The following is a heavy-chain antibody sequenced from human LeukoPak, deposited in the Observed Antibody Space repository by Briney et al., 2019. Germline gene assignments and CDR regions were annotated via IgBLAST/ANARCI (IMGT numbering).Heavy chain of an antibody. CDR1: GFTVSSNY. V-gene: IGHV3-53*05. J-gene: IGHJ5*02. Sequence: GGSLRLSCAASGFTVSSNYMSWVRQAPGKGLEWVSVIYSGGSTYYADSVKGRFTISRDNCKNTLYLQMNSLRAEDTAVYYCARAGGGSYRYNWFDPWGQGTLVTVSS. D-gene: IGHD1-26*01. CDR3: ARAGGGSYRYNWFDP. CDR2: IYSGGST.